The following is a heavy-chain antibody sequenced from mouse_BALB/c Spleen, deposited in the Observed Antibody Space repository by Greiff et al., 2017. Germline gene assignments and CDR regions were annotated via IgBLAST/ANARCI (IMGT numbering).Heavy chain of an antibody. D-gene: IGHD2-14*01. J-gene: IGHJ4*01. Sequence: EVQLQQSGAELVRPGALVKLSCKASGFNIKDYYMHWVKQRPEQGLEWIGWIDPENGNTIYDPKFQGKASITADTSSNTAYLQLSSLTSEDTAVYYCARFYYRYEGYAMDYWGQGTSVTVSS. CDR2: IDPENGNT. CDR3: ARFYYRYEGYAMDY. CDR1: GFNIKDYY. V-gene: IGHV14-1*02.